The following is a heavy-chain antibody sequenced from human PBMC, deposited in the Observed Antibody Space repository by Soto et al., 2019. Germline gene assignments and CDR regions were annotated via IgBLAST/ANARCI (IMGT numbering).Heavy chain of an antibody. CDR3: ARDLGDSSGYYSYGMDV. J-gene: IGHJ6*02. CDR2: ISYDGSNK. D-gene: IGHD3-22*01. V-gene: IGHV3-30-3*01. CDR1: GFTFSSYA. Sequence: GGSLRLSCAASGFTFSSYAMHWVRQAPGKGLEWVAVISYDGSNKYYADSVKGRFTISRDNSKNTLYLQMNSLRAEDTAVYYCARDLGDSSGYYSYGMDVWGQGTTVTV.